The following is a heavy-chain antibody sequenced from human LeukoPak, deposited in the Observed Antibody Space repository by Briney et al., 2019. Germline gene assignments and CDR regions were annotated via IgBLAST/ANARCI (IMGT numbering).Heavy chain of an antibody. CDR2: IYYSGST. CDR1: GGSISSGGYY. Sequence: SQTLSLTCTVSGGSISSGGYYWSWIRQHRGKGLEWIGYIYYSGSTYYNPSLKSRVTISVDTSKNQFSLKLSSVTAADTAVYYCARDLSGLRYFDPWGQGTLVTVSS. CDR3: ARDLSGLRYFDP. D-gene: IGHD3-9*01. V-gene: IGHV4-31*03. J-gene: IGHJ5*02.